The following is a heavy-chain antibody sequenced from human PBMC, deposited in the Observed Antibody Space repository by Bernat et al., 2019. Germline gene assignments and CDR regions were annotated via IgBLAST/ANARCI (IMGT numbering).Heavy chain of an antibody. J-gene: IGHJ4*02. CDR2: IYYSGST. CDR1: GGSISSGGYY. Sequence: QVQLQESGPGLVKPSQTLSLTCTVSGGSISSGGYYWSWIRQHPGKGLEWIGYIYYSGSTYYNPSLKSRVTIPVDTSKNQFSLKLSSVTAADTAVYYCAREMSGYCSSTSCYTGGFDYWGQGTLVTVSS. CDR3: AREMSGYCSSTSCYTGGFDY. D-gene: IGHD2-2*02. V-gene: IGHV4-31*03.